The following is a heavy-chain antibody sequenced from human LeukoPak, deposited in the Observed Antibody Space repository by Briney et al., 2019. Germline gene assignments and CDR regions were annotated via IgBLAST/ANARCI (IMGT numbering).Heavy chain of an antibody. Sequence: GGSLRLSCVASGFTFSNYWMHWVRQAPEKGLMWVSKINSDGSGPDYADSVKGRFSISRDNAKNTLYLQMNSLRAEDTAVYYCARDVYGLGDYWGQGTLVTVSS. V-gene: IGHV3-74*01. CDR2: INSDGSGP. D-gene: IGHD1-14*01. CDR1: GFTFSNYW. J-gene: IGHJ4*02. CDR3: ARDVYGLGDY.